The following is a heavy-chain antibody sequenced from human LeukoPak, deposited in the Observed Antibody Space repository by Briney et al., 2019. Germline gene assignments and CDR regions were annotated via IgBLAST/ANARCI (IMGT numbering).Heavy chain of an antibody. CDR3: ARGTKLWSVAVDY. V-gene: IGHV1-8*01. CDR2: MKPNSGNA. CDR1: GDTLTSYE. Sequence: ASVKVSCKASGDTLTSYEVKWEGQASGQGGEWRGWMKPNSGNAGDAQKGQGRVTMTRNTSISTAYMELSSLRSEDTAVYYCARGTKLWSVAVDYWGQGTLVTVSS. D-gene: IGHD2-21*01. J-gene: IGHJ4*02.